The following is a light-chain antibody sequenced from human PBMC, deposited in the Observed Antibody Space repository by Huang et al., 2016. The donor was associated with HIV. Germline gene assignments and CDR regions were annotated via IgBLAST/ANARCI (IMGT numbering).Light chain of an antibody. CDR2: AAS. CDR1: QGISSF. J-gene: IGKJ4*01. V-gene: IGKV1-9*01. CDR3: QQFNNYPLT. Sequence: IQLTQSPSSLSASVGDRVTITCRASQGISSFLAWDQQKPGKAPKLLMYAASTVHSGVPVRFSGSGSGTDFTLTISSLQPEDFATYYCQQFNNYPLTFGGGTKVEIK.